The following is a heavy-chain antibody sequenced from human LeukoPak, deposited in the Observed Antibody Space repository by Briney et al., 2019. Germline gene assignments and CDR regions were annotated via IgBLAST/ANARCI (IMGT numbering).Heavy chain of an antibody. D-gene: IGHD3-22*01. CDR2: ISSSGSTI. CDR3: ARDTYYYDSRDMDV. Sequence: GGSLRLSCAASGFTFSSHGMNWVRQAPGKGLEWVSYISSSGSTIYYADSVKGRFTISRDNAKNSLYLQMNSLRAEDTAVYYCARDTYYYDSRDMDVWGKGTTVTISS. V-gene: IGHV3-48*04. CDR1: GFTFSSHG. J-gene: IGHJ6*03.